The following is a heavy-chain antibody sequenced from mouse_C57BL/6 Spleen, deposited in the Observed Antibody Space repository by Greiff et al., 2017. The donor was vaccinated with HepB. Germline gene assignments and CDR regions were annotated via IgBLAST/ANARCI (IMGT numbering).Heavy chain of an antibody. CDR2: INPGSGGT. J-gene: IGHJ4*01. V-gene: IGHV1-54*01. D-gene: IGHD4-1*01. CDR1: GYAFTNYL. CDR3: ARANWEEGYYYAMDY. Sequence: QVQLQQSGAELVRPGTSVKVSCKASGYAFTNYLIEWVKQRPGQGLEWIGVINPGSGGTNYNEKFKGKATLTADKSSSTAYMQLSSLTSEDSAVYFCARANWEEGYYYAMDYWGQGTSVTVSS.